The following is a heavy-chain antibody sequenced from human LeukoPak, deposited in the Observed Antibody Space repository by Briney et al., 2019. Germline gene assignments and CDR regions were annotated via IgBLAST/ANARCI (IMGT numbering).Heavy chain of an antibody. Sequence: GRSLRLSCAASGFTFSSYGMHWVRQAPGKGLEWVAVIWYDGSNKYYADSVKGRFTISRDNAKNSLYLQMDSLRAEDTAVYYCARDSGGSSPPYYFDYWGQGTLVTVSS. J-gene: IGHJ4*02. CDR2: IWYDGSNK. CDR3: ARDSGGSSPPYYFDY. D-gene: IGHD4-23*01. V-gene: IGHV3-33*01. CDR1: GFTFSSYG.